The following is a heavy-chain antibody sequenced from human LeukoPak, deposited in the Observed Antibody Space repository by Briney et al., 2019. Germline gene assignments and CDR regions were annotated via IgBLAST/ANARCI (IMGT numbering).Heavy chain of an antibody. CDR1: GGSISSSNYY. J-gene: IGHJ4*02. V-gene: IGHV4-39*01. CDR3: ASSTYYDFWSGYRDPFDY. D-gene: IGHD3-3*01. Sequence: SETLSLTCSVSGGSISSSNYYWGWIRQPPGKGLEWIGSIYYSGSTYYNPSLKSRVTISVDTSKNQFSLKLSSVTAADTAVYYCASSTYYDFWSGYRDPFDYWGQGTLVTVSS. CDR2: IYYSGST.